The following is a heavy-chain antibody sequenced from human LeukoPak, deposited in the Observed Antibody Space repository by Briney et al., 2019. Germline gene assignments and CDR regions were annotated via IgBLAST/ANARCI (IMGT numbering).Heavy chain of an antibody. CDR2: INPNSGGT. J-gene: IGHJ5*02. CDR1: GYTFTGYY. V-gene: IGHV1-2*02. CDR3: ALLAYSGGDCSSWFDP. Sequence: ASVKVSCKASGYTFTGYYMHWVRQAPGQGLEWMGWINPNSGGTNYAQKFQGRVTMTRDTSISTAYMELSRLRSDDTAVYYCALLAYSGGDCSSWFDPWGQGTLVTVSS. D-gene: IGHD2-21*02.